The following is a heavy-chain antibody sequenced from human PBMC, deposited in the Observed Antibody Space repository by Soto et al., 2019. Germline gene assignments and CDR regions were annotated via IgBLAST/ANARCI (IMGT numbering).Heavy chain of an antibody. V-gene: IGHV4-59*01. CDR1: GGSISGYY. J-gene: IGHJ2*01. CDR3: ARDKQYHDSGGNPHRYFDL. CDR2: IYYSGST. Sequence: PSETQSLTCAVSGGSISGYYLSWIRQPPGKGLEWIGYIYYSGSTNYNPSLKSRVTISVDTSKNQFSLKLSSVTAADTAVYYCARDKQYHDSGGNPHRYFDLWGRGTLVTVSS. D-gene: IGHD3-22*01.